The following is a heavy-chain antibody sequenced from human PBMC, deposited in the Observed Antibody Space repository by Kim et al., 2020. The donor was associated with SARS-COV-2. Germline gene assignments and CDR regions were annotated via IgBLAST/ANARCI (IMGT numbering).Heavy chain of an antibody. V-gene: IGHV3-13*01. D-gene: IGHD5-12*01. CDR3: ARGLYYYGMDV. J-gene: IGHJ6*02. CDR2: IGTAGDT. CDR1: GFTFSSYD. Sequence: GGSLRLSCAASGFTFSSYDMHWVRQATGKGLEWVSAIGTAGDTYYQGSVKGRFTISRENAKNSLYLQMNSMRAGDTAVYYCARGLYYYGMDVWGQGTTVTVSS.